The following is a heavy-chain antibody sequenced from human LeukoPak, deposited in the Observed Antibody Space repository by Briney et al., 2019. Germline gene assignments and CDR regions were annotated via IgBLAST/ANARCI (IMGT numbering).Heavy chain of an antibody. J-gene: IGHJ5*02. CDR2: ISSSGGIT. CDR3: ARDRCSSTSCYNTPNWFDP. V-gene: IGHV3-23*01. Sequence: GGSLRLSCAASGFTFSSYAMSWVRQAPGKGLEWVSAISSSGGITYYADSVKGRFTISRDNSKNTLYLQMNSLRSEDTAFYHCARDRCSSTSCYNTPNWFDPWGQGTLVTVSS. CDR1: GFTFSSYA. D-gene: IGHD2-2*02.